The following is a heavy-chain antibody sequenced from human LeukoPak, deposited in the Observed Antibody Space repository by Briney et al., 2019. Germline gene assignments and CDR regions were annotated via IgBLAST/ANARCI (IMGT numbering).Heavy chain of an antibody. V-gene: IGHV4-4*07. D-gene: IGHD3-22*01. Sequence: SETLSLTCTVSGGSISSYYWGWIRQPAGKGLEWIGRIYTSGSTNYNPSLKSRVTMSVDTSKNQFSLKLSSVTAADTAVYYCARGVRKYYDSSGYYSPYYFDYWGQGTLVTVSS. CDR2: IYTSGST. J-gene: IGHJ4*02. CDR1: GGSISSYY. CDR3: ARGVRKYYDSSGYYSPYYFDY.